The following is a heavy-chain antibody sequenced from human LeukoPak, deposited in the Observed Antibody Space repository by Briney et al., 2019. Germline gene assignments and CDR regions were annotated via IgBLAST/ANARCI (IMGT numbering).Heavy chain of an antibody. J-gene: IGHJ4*02. CDR1: GFTFSDYY. Sequence: GGSLRLSCAASGFTFSDYYMSWIRQAPGKGLEWVLYISSSGSTIYYADSVKGRFTISRDNAKNSLYLQMNSLRAEDTAVYYCARVPPTDYGDYSGDYFDYWGQGTLVTVSS. CDR2: ISSSGSTI. D-gene: IGHD4-17*01. V-gene: IGHV3-11*01. CDR3: ARVPPTDYGDYSGDYFDY.